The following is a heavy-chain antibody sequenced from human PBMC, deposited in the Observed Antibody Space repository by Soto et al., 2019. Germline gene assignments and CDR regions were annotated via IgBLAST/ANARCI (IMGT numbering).Heavy chain of an antibody. V-gene: IGHV4-30-4*02. CDR2: IYYSGST. CDR3: ARAMTTVTTIDY. D-gene: IGHD4-17*01. CDR1: GGSISSGDYY. J-gene: IGHJ4*02. Sequence: SETLSLTCTVSGGSISSGDYYWSWIRQPPGKGLEWIGYIYYSGSTYYNPSLKSRVTISVDTSKNQFSLKLNSVTAADTAVYYCARAMTTVTTIDYRGQGTLVTVSS.